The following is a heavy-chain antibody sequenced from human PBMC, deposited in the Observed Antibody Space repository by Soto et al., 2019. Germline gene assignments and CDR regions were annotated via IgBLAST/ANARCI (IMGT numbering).Heavy chain of an antibody. J-gene: IGHJ6*02. D-gene: IGHD2-21*02. CDR1: GYTFTSYG. V-gene: IGHV1-18*01. Sequence: ASVKVSCNASGYTFTSYGISWVRQAPGQGLEWMGWISAYNGNTNYAQKLQGRVTMTTDTSTSTAYMELRSLRSDDTAVYYCARGVLGCGGDCSIYYYGMDVWGQGTTVTVSS. CDR2: ISAYNGNT. CDR3: ARGVLGCGGDCSIYYYGMDV.